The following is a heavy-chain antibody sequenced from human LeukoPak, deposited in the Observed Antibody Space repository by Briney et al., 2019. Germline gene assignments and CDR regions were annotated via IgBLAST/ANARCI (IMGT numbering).Heavy chain of an antibody. V-gene: IGHV4-30-2*01. D-gene: IGHD3-22*01. CDR3: ARELGYYYDSSGYYSTRDY. CDR2: IYHSGST. Sequence: SETLSLTCTVSGGSISSGGYYWSWIRQPPGKGLEWIGYIYHSGSTYYNPSLKSRVTISVDRSKNQFSLKLSSETAADTAVYYCARELGYYYDSSGYYSTRDYWGQGTLVTVSS. J-gene: IGHJ4*02. CDR1: GGSISSGGYY.